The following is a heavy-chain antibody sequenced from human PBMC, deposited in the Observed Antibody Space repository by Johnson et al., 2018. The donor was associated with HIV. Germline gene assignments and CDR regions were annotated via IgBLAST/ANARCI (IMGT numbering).Heavy chain of an antibody. Sequence: QVQPVESGGGVVQPGGPLRLSSAASRFSFSSYAMHWVRQAPGKGLAWVALMSFDGSNKYYADSVKGRFTISRDHSKNTRYLQINSLRAEDTAVYKCARGLTYYYDSSSYFVRVVAGAFDIWGQGTLVTVSS. D-gene: IGHD3-22*01. V-gene: IGHV3-30*04. CDR1: RFSFSSYA. CDR2: MSFDGSNK. CDR3: ARGLTYYYDSSSYFVRVVAGAFDI. J-gene: IGHJ3*02.